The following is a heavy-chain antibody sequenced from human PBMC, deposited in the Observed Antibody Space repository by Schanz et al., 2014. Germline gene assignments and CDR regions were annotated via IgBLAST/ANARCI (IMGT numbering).Heavy chain of an antibody. CDR3: ARLNYDSSGYPYYYGMDV. CDR2: IHYSGST. Sequence: QVQLQESGPGLVKPSETLSLTCSVSGGSIRNYYWNWIRQPPGKGVEWIGYIHYSGSTNYNPSLESRVAMSVATSKNQSALKLSSVTAADTAVYYCARLNYDSSGYPYYYGMDVWGQGTTVTVSS. J-gene: IGHJ6*02. CDR1: GGSIRNYY. V-gene: IGHV4-59*08. D-gene: IGHD3-22*01.